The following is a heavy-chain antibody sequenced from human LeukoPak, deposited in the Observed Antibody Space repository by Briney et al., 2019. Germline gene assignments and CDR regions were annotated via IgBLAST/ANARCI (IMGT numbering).Heavy chain of an antibody. CDR1: GGSISSYY. CDR2: IYYSGST. Sequence: SETLSLTCTVSGGSISSYYWSWIRQPPGKGLEWIGYIYYSGSTNYNPSLKSRVTISVDTSKNQFSLKLSSVTAADTAVYYCARAYVDIAMVTIYYFDYWGQGTLVTVSS. V-gene: IGHV4-59*01. J-gene: IGHJ4*02. CDR3: ARAYVDIAMVTIYYFDY. D-gene: IGHD5-18*01.